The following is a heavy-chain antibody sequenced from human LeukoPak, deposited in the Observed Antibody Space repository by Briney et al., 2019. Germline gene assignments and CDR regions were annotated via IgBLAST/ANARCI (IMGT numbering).Heavy chain of an antibody. CDR2: ISSSSSYI. CDR3: ARAHNWKYGTFDY. D-gene: IGHD1-20*01. Sequence: GGSLRLSCAASGFTFRSYWMSWVRQAPGKGLEWVSCISSSSSYIYNADSVKGRFTISRDNAKNSLYLQMNSLRVEDTAVYYCARAHNWKYGTFDYWGQGTLVTVSS. J-gene: IGHJ4*02. V-gene: IGHV3-21*01. CDR1: GFTFRSYW.